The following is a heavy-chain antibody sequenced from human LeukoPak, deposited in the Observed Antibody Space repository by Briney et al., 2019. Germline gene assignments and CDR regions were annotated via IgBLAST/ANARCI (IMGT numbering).Heavy chain of an antibody. D-gene: IGHD3-3*01. CDR2: ISSSGSTI. CDR1: GFTFSDYY. V-gene: IGHV3-11*01. CDR3: ARVPSLRFLEWLQYYFDY. Sequence: GESLRLSCAASGFTFSDYYMSWIRQTPGKGLEWVSYISSSGSTIYYADSVKGRFTISRDNAKNSLYLQMNSLRAEDTAVYYCARVPSLRFLEWLQYYFDYWGQGTLVTVSS. J-gene: IGHJ4*02.